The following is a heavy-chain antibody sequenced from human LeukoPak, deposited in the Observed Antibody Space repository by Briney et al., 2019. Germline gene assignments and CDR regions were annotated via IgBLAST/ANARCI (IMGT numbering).Heavy chain of an antibody. CDR1: GFTFSSCW. J-gene: IGHJ4*02. D-gene: IGHD3-10*01. CDR2: INSDGSST. Sequence: PGGSLRLSCAASGFTFSSCWMHWVRQAPGKGLVWVSRINSDGSSTSYADSVKGRFTISRDNAKNTLCLQMNSLRAEDTSVYYCAREALWFGESHIDYWGQGTLVTVSS. CDR3: AREALWFGESHIDY. V-gene: IGHV3-74*01.